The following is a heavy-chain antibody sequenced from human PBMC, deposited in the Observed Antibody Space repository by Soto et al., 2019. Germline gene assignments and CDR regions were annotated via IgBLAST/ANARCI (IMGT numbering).Heavy chain of an antibody. Sequence: QVQLQESGPGLAKPSETLSLTCSVSGGSVRDYYWSWIRQPPGKGLEWIGHISYSEATNYNPSLKGRFTISVATSRSQSSLRFSSVTAADTAVYYCAGALSLTGSYWPIYHWGQGTLVTVSS. V-gene: IGHV4-59*02. CDR3: AGALSLTGSYWPIYH. CDR1: GGSVRDYY. D-gene: IGHD3-9*01. J-gene: IGHJ4*01. CDR2: ISYSEAT.